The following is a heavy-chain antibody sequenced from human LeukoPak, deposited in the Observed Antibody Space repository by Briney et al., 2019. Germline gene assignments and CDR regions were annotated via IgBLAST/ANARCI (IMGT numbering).Heavy chain of an antibody. J-gene: IGHJ4*02. Sequence: SVKVSCTASGGTFSSYAISWVRQAPGQGLEWMGGIIPIFGTANYAQKFQGRVTMTRDTSTSTVYMELSSLRSEDTAVYYCAREQPGYCSSTSCHHFDYWGQGTLVTVSS. CDR2: IIPIFGTA. V-gene: IGHV1-69*05. CDR1: GGTFSSYA. CDR3: AREQPGYCSSTSCHHFDY. D-gene: IGHD2-2*03.